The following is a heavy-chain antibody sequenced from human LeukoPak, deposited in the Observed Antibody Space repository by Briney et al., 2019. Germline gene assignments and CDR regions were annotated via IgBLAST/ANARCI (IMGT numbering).Heavy chain of an antibody. CDR3: ARDPSVLWFGEPDAFDI. CDR1: GFTFSNAW. D-gene: IGHD3-10*01. Sequence: GGSLRLSRAASGFTFSNAWMSWVRQAPGKGLEWVSSIDSSSNYIYYADSVKGRFTISRDNAKNSLYLQMNSLRAEDTAVYYCARDPSVLWFGEPDAFDIWGQGTMVTVSS. J-gene: IGHJ3*02. V-gene: IGHV3-21*01. CDR2: IDSSSNYI.